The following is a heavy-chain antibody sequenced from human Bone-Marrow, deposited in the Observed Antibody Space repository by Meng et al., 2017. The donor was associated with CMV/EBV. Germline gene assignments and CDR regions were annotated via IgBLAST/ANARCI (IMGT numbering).Heavy chain of an antibody. V-gene: IGHV1-3*01. CDR2: INAGNGNT. J-gene: IGHJ4*02. Sequence: FSSYAMHWGRQAPGQRLEWMGWINAGNGNTKYSQKFQGRVTITRDTSASTAYMELSSLRSEDTAVYYCAREGYYDYVWGSYRYFDYWGQGTLVTVSS. CDR1: FSSYA. CDR3: AREGYYDYVWGSYRYFDY. D-gene: IGHD3-16*02.